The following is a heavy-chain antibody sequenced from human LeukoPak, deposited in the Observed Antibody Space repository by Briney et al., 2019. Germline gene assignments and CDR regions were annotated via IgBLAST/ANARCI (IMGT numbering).Heavy chain of an antibody. CDR3: ARTYCSGGSCPFDY. CDR1: GYTFTGYY. V-gene: IGHV1-2*02. CDR2: INPNSGGT. D-gene: IGHD2-15*01. Sequence: GASVKVSCKASGYTFTGYYMHWVRQAPGQGLEWMGWINPNSGGTNYAQKFQGRVTMTRGTSISTAYMELSRLRSDDTAVYYCARTYCSGGSCPFDYWGQGTLVTVSS. J-gene: IGHJ4*02.